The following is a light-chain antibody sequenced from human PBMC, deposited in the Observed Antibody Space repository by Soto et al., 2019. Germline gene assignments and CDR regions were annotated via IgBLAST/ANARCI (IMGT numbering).Light chain of an antibody. CDR3: QQRRT. V-gene: IGKV3D-20*02. J-gene: IGKJ1*01. CDR2: GAS. Sequence: EIVLTQSPATLSLSPGERATLSCRASQSVSSSYLVWYQQKPGQAPRLLIYGASSRATGIPDRFSGSGSGTDFTLTISRLEPEDFAVYYCQQRRTFGQGTKVDIK. CDR1: QSVSSSY.